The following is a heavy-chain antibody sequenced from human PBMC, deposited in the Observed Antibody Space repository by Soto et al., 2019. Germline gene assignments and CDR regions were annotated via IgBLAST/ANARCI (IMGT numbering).Heavy chain of an antibody. J-gene: IGHJ4*02. D-gene: IGHD2-8*01. V-gene: IGHV3-15*01. Sequence: ETLSLTCTVSGGSIRSYYWSWVRQAPGKGLEWVGRINTKTDGGTTDYAAPVKRRFTISSDDSKDTLYLQMNSLESLDTAVYYCTTGMCDYWGQGTLVTFSS. CDR1: GGSIRSYY. CDR2: INTKTDGGTT. CDR3: TTGMCDY.